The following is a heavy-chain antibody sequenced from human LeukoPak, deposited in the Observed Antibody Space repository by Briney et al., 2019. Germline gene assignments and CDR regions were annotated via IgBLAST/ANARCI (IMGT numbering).Heavy chain of an antibody. CDR3: ARWIDGLIDY. V-gene: IGHV3-30*04. CDR1: GFTFSSYA. D-gene: IGHD2-2*03. Sequence: GGSLRLSCAASGFTFSSYAMHWVRQAPGKGLEWVAVISYDGSNKYYADSVKGRFTISRDNSKNTLYLQMNSLRAEDTAVYYCARWIDGLIDYWGQGTLVTVSS. CDR2: ISYDGSNK. J-gene: IGHJ4*02.